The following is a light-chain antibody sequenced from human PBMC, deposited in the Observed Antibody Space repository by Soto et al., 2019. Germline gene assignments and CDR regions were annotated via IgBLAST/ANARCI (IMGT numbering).Light chain of an antibody. CDR3: QHYISSPPTWT. CDR1: QSVSSSY. V-gene: IGKV3-20*01. Sequence: EIVLTQSPGTLSLSPGERATLSCRASQSVSSSYLAWYQQKPGQAPRLLIYGASSRATGIPDRFSGSGSGTDFTLTISRLEPEDCAVYYCQHYISSPPTWTFGQGTKVEI. J-gene: IGKJ1*01. CDR2: GAS.